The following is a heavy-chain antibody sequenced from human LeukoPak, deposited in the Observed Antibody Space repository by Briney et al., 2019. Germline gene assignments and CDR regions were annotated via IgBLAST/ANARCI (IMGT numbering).Heavy chain of an antibody. CDR2: INENGGEK. CDR3: ARTSGDPFDF. CDR1: GFPFRTYW. Sequence: GGSLRLSCAASGFPFRTYWMSWVRQAPEKGLEWVANINENGGEKYYADSVKGRFTISKDNARNSLYVQMNNLRAEDTAVYYCARTSGDPFDFWGQGTLVAVSS. D-gene: IGHD4-17*01. J-gene: IGHJ4*02. V-gene: IGHV3-7*01.